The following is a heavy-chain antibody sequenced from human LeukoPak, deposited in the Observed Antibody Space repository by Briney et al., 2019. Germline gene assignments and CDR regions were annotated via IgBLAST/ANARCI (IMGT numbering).Heavy chain of an antibody. CDR1: GFSVSLNY. V-gene: IGHV3-53*01. J-gene: IGHJ2*01. CDR2: LYSGSDT. CDR3: ARVGDHFHWYLDL. D-gene: IGHD3-3*02. Sequence: GGSLRLSCAASGFSVSLNYMNWVRQAPGKGLEWVSILYSGSDTYYADSVKGRFTISRDSSKNMLLLHMNSLRAEDTAVYYCARVGDHFHWYLDLWGRGTLVTVSS.